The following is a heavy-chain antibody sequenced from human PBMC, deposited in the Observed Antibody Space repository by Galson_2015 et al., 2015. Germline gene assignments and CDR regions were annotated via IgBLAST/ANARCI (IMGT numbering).Heavy chain of an antibody. CDR1: GFTLSSHA. CDR3: ARGTNYYGSGNDGFEI. J-gene: IGHJ3*02. V-gene: IGHV3-23*01. D-gene: IGHD3-10*01. CDR2: ISGSGIRT. Sequence: SLRLSCAASGFTLSSHAMTWVRQAPGKGPEWVSSISGSGIRTHYADSVKGRFTISRDNFKNTVYLQLNSLRVEDTAVYYCARGTNYYGSGNDGFEIWGQGTMVTASS.